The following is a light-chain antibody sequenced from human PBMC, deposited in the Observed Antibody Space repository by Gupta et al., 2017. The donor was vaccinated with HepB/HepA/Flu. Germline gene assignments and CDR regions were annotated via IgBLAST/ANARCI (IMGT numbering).Light chain of an antibody. CDR1: QDITNG. Sequence: QMAQSTSSLCASVGDRVTITCQASQDITNGLSWYHQKPGNAPKLLIYDASNRERGVPSRCSGSGFGTEFTFTISSLQPEDFAVYYCQHQNFLPLTFGQATKVHIK. J-gene: IGKJ1*01. CDR3: QHQNFLPLT. CDR2: DAS. V-gene: IGKV1-33*01.